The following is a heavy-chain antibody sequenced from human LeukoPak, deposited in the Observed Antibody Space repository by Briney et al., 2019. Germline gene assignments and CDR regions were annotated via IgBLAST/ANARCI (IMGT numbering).Heavy chain of an antibody. D-gene: IGHD1-20*01. J-gene: IGHJ4*02. CDR2: IQPDGSEK. CDR1: GFTFNTHW. V-gene: IGHV3-7*01. Sequence: GGSLRLSCAASGFTFNTHWMTRVRQAPGKGLEWVATIQPDGSEKYYSDSVKGRFTISRDNSRDSLYLQMNSLRDDDTSIYYCARAATYNWNDVNYWGQGTLVTVSS. CDR3: ARAATYNWNDVNY.